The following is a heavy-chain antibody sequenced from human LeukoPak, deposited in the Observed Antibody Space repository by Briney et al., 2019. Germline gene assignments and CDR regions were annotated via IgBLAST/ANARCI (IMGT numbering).Heavy chain of an antibody. CDR2: ISSRSSHI. D-gene: IGHD6-19*01. CDR1: GFTFSSYS. Sequence: PGGSLRLSCAASGFTFSSYSMNWVRQAPGKGLEWVPSISSRSSHIYCADSVKGRFTISRDNAKNSLYLQMNSLRAEDTAVYYCAREYSSGWYYFDYWGQGTLATVSS. CDR3: AREYSSGWYYFDY. V-gene: IGHV3-21*01. J-gene: IGHJ4*02.